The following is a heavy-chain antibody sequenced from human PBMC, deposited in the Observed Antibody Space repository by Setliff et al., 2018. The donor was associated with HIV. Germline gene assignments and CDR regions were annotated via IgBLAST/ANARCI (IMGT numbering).Heavy chain of an antibody. CDR3: ARRVYYYDSSGYLREEGFDP. CDR2: LSPSGTT. CDR1: GGSFSNYY. J-gene: IGHJ5*02. D-gene: IGHD3-22*01. V-gene: IGHV4-34*01. Sequence: PSETLSLTCTVYGGSFSNYYTNWIRQPPGKGLEWIGELSPSGTTRSNPSLQSRVTISLDTSNNQFSLKLSSVTAADAAVYYCARRVYYYDSSGYLREEGFDPWGQGTLVTVSS.